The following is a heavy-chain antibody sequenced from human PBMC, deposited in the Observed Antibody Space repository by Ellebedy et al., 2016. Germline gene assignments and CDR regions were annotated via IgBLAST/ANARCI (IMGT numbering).Heavy chain of an antibody. Sequence: SETLSLTCTVSGGSISARSYYWAWIRQPPGQGLEWIGSVYYSGSTNYNPSLKSRVTISVDKSKNQFSLKLSSVTAADTAVYYCARDGTKLRYFDWLLEDDAFDIWGQGTMVTVSS. J-gene: IGHJ3*02. CDR1: GGSISARSYY. D-gene: IGHD3-9*01. CDR3: ARDGTKLRYFDWLLEDDAFDI. CDR2: VYYSGST. V-gene: IGHV4-39*07.